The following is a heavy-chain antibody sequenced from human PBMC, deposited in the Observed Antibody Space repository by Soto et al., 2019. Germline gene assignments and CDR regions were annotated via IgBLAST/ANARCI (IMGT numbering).Heavy chain of an antibody. CDR3: ARDKYYYESSLYRLYDY. D-gene: IGHD3-22*01. CDR1: GFSFSSYW. Sequence: PGGALRLSCAASGFSFSSYWMSWVRQAPGKGLEWVANIKQDGSEKYYVDSVKGRFTISRDNPRKSLFLQMNSLRADDAAVYYCARDKYYYESSLYRLYDYCGQGTLVTVSS. CDR2: IKQDGSEK. J-gene: IGHJ4*02. V-gene: IGHV3-7*01.